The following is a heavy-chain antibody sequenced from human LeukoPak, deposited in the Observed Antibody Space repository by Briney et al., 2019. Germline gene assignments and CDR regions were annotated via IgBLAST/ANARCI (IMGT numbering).Heavy chain of an antibody. Sequence: PGGSLRLSCAVSGFTFSSYAMSWVRQAPGKGLDWVSTISGGGTYTYYADSVKGRFTISRDNSKNTLYLQMNSLRAEDTAVYYCAKGYSNPSHFVYWGQGALVTVSS. J-gene: IGHJ4*02. V-gene: IGHV3-23*01. CDR3: AKGYSNPSHFVY. D-gene: IGHD4-11*01. CDR2: ISGGGTYT. CDR1: GFTFSSYA.